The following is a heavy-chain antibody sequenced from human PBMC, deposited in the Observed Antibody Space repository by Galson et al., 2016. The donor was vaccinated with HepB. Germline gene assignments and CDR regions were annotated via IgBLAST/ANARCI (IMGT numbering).Heavy chain of an antibody. D-gene: IGHD3/OR15-3a*01. J-gene: IGHJ6*03. CDR2: IYYSGNT. CDR1: GGSISSGGYY. V-gene: IGHV4-31*03. Sequence: TLSLTCTVSGGSISSGGYYWSWIRQHPEKGLEWIGYIYYSGNTHYNPSLKSRITISVDTSKNQFSLKLSSVTAADTAVYFCARGGIGGAGNFWTGYYRYMDVWGKGTTVTVSS. CDR3: ARGGIGGAGNFWTGYYRYMDV.